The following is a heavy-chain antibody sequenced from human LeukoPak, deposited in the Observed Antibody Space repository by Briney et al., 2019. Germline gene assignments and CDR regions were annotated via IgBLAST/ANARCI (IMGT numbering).Heavy chain of an antibody. J-gene: IGHJ5*02. CDR2: IYSGGST. D-gene: IGHD3-3*01. V-gene: IGHV3-53*01. CDR3: ARDCRAISRGSNWFDP. CDR1: GFTVSSNY. Sequence: GGSLRLSCAASGFTVSSNYMSWVRQAPGKGLEWVSVIYSGGSTYYADSVKGRFTISRDNSKNTLYLQMNSLRAEDTAVYYCARDCRAISRGSNWFDPWGQGTLVTVSS.